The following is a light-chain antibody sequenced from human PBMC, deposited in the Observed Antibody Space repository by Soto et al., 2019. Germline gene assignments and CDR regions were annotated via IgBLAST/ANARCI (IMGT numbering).Light chain of an antibody. J-gene: IGKJ4*01. V-gene: IGKV3-20*01. CDR3: QQYCSSPFD. CDR1: QSVSSSY. Sequence: EIVLTQSPGTLSLSPGERATLSCRASQSVSSSYLAWYQQKPGQAPRLLLYGASSRATGIPDRFSGSGSGTDFTLTISRLEPEDFAVYYCQQYCSSPFDFGGGTKVEIK. CDR2: GAS.